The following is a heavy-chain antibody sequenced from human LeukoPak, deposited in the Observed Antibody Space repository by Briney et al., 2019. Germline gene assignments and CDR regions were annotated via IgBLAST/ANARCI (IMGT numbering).Heavy chain of an antibody. CDR2: ISGSGGRT. CDR3: TNPPTVTKIRFDP. Sequence: SGGSLRLSCAASGSTFSSYVMSWVRQAPGKGLEWVSGISGSGGRTYYADSVKGRFNISRDNSKNTLHLQMNSLRAEDTAVYYCTNPPTVTKIRFDPWGQGTLVTVSS. D-gene: IGHD4-17*01. V-gene: IGHV3-23*01. CDR1: GSTFSSYV. J-gene: IGHJ5*02.